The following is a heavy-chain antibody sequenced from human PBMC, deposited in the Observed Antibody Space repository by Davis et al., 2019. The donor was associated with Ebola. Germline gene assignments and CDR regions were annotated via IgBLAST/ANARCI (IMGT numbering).Heavy chain of an antibody. V-gene: IGHV1-18*04. CDR3: ARAQFPTTSDL. J-gene: IGHJ5*02. CDR1: GYAFTNYL. CDR2: INPHNGNT. Sequence: AASVKVSCKASGYAFTNYLVHWVRQAPGQGLEWMGWINPHNGNTNYAQNVQGRVTMTTDTSTSTAYMEVGSLRSDDTAVYYCARAQFPTTSDLWGQGTLVTVSS. D-gene: IGHD1-1*01.